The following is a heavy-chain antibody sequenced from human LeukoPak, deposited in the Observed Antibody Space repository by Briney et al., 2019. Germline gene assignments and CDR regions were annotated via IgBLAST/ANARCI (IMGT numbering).Heavy chain of an antibody. CDR2: ISSSSSTI. V-gene: IGHV3-48*01. CDR3: ARVGTGVFNY. J-gene: IGHJ4*02. D-gene: IGHD3/OR15-3a*01. Sequence: PGGSLRLSCAASGFTFSSYSMNWVRQAPGKGLEWVSYISSSSSTIYYADSVKGRFTISRDNAKNSLYLQMNSLRAEDTAVYYCARVGTGVFNYWGQGTLVTVSS. CDR1: GFTFSSYS.